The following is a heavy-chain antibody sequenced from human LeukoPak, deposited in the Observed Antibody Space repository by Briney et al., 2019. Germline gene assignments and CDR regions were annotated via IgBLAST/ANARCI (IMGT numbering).Heavy chain of an antibody. CDR3: AELGITMIGGV. CDR2: ITHSGST. CDR1: SGSFSGYY. D-gene: IGHD3-10*02. Sequence: SETLSLTCAVYSGSFSGYYWSWIRQPPGKGLEWIGEITHSGSTNYNPSLKSRVTISVDTSKNQFSLKLTSVTAEDTAVYYCAELGITMIGGVWGKGTTVTISS. J-gene: IGHJ6*04. V-gene: IGHV4-34*01.